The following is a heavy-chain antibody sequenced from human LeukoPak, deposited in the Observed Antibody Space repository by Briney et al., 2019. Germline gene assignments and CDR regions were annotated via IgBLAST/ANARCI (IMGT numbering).Heavy chain of an antibody. CDR3: ARGRVGSGWYVY. D-gene: IGHD6-19*01. J-gene: IGHJ4*02. V-gene: IGHV4-34*01. CDR1: GGSFSGYY. Sequence: SEALSLTCTVYGGSFSGYYWSWIRQPPGKGLEWIGEINHSGSTNYNPSLKSRVTISVDTSKHQFSLKLSSVTAADTAVYYCARGRVGSGWYVYWGQGTLVTVSS. CDR2: INHSGST.